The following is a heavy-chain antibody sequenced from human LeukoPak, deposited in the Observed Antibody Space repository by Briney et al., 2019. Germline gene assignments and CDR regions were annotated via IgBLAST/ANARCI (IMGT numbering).Heavy chain of an antibody. D-gene: IGHD6-6*01. CDR3: ARVRVAPARQFDP. Sequence: ASVKVSCKASGYTFTGYYMHWVRLAPGQGLEWMGWINPNSGGTNYAQKFQGRVTKTRDTSISTAYMELSRLRSDDTAVYYCARVRVAPARQFDPWGQGTLVTVSS. J-gene: IGHJ5*02. V-gene: IGHV1-2*02. CDR2: INPNSGGT. CDR1: GYTFTGYY.